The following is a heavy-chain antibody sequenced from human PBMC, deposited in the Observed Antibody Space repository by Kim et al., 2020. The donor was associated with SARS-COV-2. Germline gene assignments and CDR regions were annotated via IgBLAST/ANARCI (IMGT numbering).Heavy chain of an antibody. V-gene: IGHV3-23*01. CDR2: IGVSGST. CDR1: GFTFSNSG. D-gene: IGHD6-25*01. CDR3: AKERVGSGWGSYHVY. J-gene: IGHJ4*02. Sequence: GGSLRLSCTASGFTFSNSGMAWVRQAPGKGKEWVSAIGVSGSTFYPDSVRGRFIISRDNSENTLYLQMNSLRVEDTAIYYCAKERVGSGWGSYHVYWGQG.